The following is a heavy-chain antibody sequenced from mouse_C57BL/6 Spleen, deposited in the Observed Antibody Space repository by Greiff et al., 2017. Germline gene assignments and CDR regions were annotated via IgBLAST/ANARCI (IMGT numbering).Heavy chain of an antibody. D-gene: IGHD1-1*01. Sequence: EVQLQQPGPELVKPGASVKISCKASGYSFTGYYMNWVKQSPEKSLEWIGEINPSTGGTTYNQKFKAKATLTVDKSSSTAYMQLKSLTSEDSAVYYCARSSYYYGSSFAWFAYWGQGTLVTVSA. CDR3: ARSSYYYGSSFAWFAY. CDR1: GYSFTGYY. CDR2: INPSTGGT. J-gene: IGHJ3*01. V-gene: IGHV1-42*01.